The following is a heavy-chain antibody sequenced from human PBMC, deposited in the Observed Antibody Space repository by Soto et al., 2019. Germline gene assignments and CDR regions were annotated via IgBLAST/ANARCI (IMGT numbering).Heavy chain of an antibody. CDR1: GYSFTSYW. D-gene: IGHD2-15*01. V-gene: IGHV5-51*01. CDR3: ARKKVLVVGPDYYYKVV. CDR2: IYPGDSDT. Sequence: GESLKISCKGSGYSFTSYWIGWVRQMPGKGLEWMGIIYPGDSDTRFSPSFQGQVTISADKSISTAYLQWSSLKASDTAMYYCARKKVLVVGPDYYYKVVWGTATTVTVSS. J-gene: IGHJ6*03.